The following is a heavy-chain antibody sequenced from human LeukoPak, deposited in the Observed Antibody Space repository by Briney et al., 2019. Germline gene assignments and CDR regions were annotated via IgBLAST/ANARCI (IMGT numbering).Heavy chain of an antibody. CDR3: ARDDYYDSSAIFDY. CDR2: IYYSGST. CDR1: GGSISSYY. D-gene: IGHD3-22*01. V-gene: IGHV4-59*01. Sequence: SETLSLTCTVSGGSISSYYWSWIRQPPGKGLEWIGYIYYSGSTNYNPSLKSRVTISLDTSKNQFSLKLSSVTAADAAVYYCARDDYYDSSAIFDYSGQGTLVTVSS. J-gene: IGHJ4*02.